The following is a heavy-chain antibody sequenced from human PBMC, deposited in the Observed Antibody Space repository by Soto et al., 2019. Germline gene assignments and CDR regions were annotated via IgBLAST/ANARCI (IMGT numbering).Heavy chain of an antibody. Sequence: SVKVSCKASGGSFSSYAISWVRQAPGQGLEWMGGIIPIFGTANYAQKFQGRVTITADESTSTAYMELSSLRSEDTAVYYCARVWGGYCSSTSCYYWFDPWGQGTLVTVSS. D-gene: IGHD2-2*01. CDR2: IIPIFGTA. V-gene: IGHV1-69*13. J-gene: IGHJ5*02. CDR1: GGSFSSYA. CDR3: ARVWGGYCSSTSCYYWFDP.